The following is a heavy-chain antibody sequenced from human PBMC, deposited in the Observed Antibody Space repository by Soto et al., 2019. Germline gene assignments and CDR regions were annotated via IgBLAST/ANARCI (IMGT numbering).Heavy chain of an antibody. Sequence: ETLSLTCTVSGGSISSYYWSWIRQPPGKGLEWIGYIYYSGSTNYNPSLKSRVTISVDTSKNQFSLKLSSVTAADTAVYYCARCQELWFGEYAVYFDYWGQGTLVTVSS. CDR3: ARCQELWFGEYAVYFDY. CDR2: IYYSGST. CDR1: GGSISSYY. J-gene: IGHJ4*02. V-gene: IGHV4-59*01. D-gene: IGHD3-10*01.